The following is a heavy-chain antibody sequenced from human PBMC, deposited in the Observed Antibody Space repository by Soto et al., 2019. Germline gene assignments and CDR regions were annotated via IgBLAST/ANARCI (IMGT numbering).Heavy chain of an antibody. CDR2: IIPIFGTA. Sequence: SVKVSCRASGSTFSSSATSWVRQAPGQGLEWMGGIIPIFGTANYAQKFQGRVTITADESTSTAYMELSSLRSEDTAVYYCARDGSSVGYYYYGMDVWGQGTTVSVSS. J-gene: IGHJ6*02. D-gene: IGHD6-6*01. V-gene: IGHV1-69*13. CDR1: GSTFSSSA. CDR3: ARDGSSVGYYYYGMDV.